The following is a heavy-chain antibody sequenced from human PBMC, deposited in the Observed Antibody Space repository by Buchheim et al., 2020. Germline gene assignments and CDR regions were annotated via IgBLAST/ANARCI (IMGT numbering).Heavy chain of an antibody. CDR3: ARRVYYGSWSSPTRNGNYFDY. D-gene: IGHD3-3*01. CDR1: GGSTGPFY. CDR2: IHYTGSI. Sequence: QVQLQESGPGLVQPSETLSLNCAVSGGSTGPFYWSWIRQPSGKALEWIGDIHYTGSINYNPSLKSRATISLDTSKNQFSLKLTSVTAADTAVYYCARRVYYGSWSSPTRNGNYFDYWGQG. V-gene: IGHV4-59*08. J-gene: IGHJ4*02.